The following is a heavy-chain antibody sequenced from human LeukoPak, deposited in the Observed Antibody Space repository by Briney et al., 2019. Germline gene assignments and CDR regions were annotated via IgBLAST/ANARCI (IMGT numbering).Heavy chain of an antibody. Sequence: GSSVKVSCKASRGAFITYAINWVRQAPGQGLEWMGGIIPIFGTANYAQKFQGRVTITADESTSTAYMELSSLRSEDTAVYYCASLGGGSTVTTYLNYWGQGTLVTVSS. D-gene: IGHD4-17*01. CDR1: RGAFITYA. V-gene: IGHV1-69*01. J-gene: IGHJ4*02. CDR2: IIPIFGTA. CDR3: ASLGGGSTVTTYLNY.